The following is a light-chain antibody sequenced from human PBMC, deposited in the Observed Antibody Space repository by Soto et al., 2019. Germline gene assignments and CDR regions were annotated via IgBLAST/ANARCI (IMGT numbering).Light chain of an antibody. CDR1: QGIGDT. CDR3: QKYSRSRT. Sequence: VVITPSPATLSVSPLEGVTLSYRSSQGIGDTLAWYQHKPGQTPRLLIYDTSTRATGIPVRCSGSGSETDFTPTSTMLEHEDFAVYCCQKYSRSRTFGQGTKVDIK. CDR2: DTS. V-gene: IGKV3D-15*01. J-gene: IGKJ1*01.